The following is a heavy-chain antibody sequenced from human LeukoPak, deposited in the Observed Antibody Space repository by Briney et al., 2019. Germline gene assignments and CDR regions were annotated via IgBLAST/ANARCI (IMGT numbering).Heavy chain of an antibody. D-gene: IGHD3-9*01. J-gene: IGHJ4*02. CDR2: INPNSGGT. V-gene: IGHV1-2*02. CDR3: AREILTGYAIDY. CDR1: GYTFTGYY. Sequence: ASVKVSCKASGYTFTGYYMHWVRQAPGQGLEWMGWINPNSGGTNYAQKFQGRVTMTRDTSISTAYMEVRRLRSDDTAVYYCAREILTGYAIDYWGQGTLVTVSS.